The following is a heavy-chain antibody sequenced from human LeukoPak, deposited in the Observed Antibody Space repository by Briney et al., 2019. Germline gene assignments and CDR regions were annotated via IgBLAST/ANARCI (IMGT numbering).Heavy chain of an antibody. V-gene: IGHV3-30*14. CDR3: VRNYYGSGSYVFNWFDP. CDR2: ISYDGSNK. Sequence: PGRSLRLSCAASGFTFSSYAMHWVRQAPGKGLEWVAVISYDGSNKYYADSVKGRFTISRDNSKNTLYLQMSSLRAEDTAVYYCVRNYYGSGSYVFNWFDPWGQGTLVTVSS. CDR1: GFTFSSYA. D-gene: IGHD3-10*01. J-gene: IGHJ5*02.